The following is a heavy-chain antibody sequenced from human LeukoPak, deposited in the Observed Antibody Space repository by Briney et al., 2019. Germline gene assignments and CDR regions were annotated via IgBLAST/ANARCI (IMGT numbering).Heavy chain of an antibody. D-gene: IGHD5-18*01. V-gene: IGHV3-7*05. Sequence: PGRSLRLSCAASGFTFSIYWMSWVRQAPGKGLEWVANIKQDGSEKYYVDSVKGRFTISRDNAKNSLYLQMNSLRAEDTAVYYCARAQLWLYGDAFDIWGQGTMVTVSS. CDR1: GFTFSIYW. CDR3: ARAQLWLYGDAFDI. J-gene: IGHJ3*02. CDR2: IKQDGSEK.